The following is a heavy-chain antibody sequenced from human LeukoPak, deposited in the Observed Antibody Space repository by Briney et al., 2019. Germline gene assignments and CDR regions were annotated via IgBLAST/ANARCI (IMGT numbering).Heavy chain of an antibody. J-gene: IGHJ4*02. V-gene: IGHV3-23*01. CDR1: GFTFSSYA. CDR3: ANGRIAAAGTAWVY. D-gene: IGHD6-13*01. CDR2: VIGRGGST. Sequence: GGSLRLSCAASGFTFSSYAMSWVRQAPGKGLEWVSAVIGRGGSTYYADSVKGRFTISRDNSKNTLYLQMNSLRAEDTAVYYCANGRIAAAGTAWVYWGQGTLVTVSS.